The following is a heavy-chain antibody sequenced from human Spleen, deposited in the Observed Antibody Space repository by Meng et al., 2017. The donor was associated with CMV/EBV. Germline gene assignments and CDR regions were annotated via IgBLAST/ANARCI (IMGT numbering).Heavy chain of an antibody. V-gene: IGHV1-2*02. D-gene: IGHD5-24*01. J-gene: IGHJ5*02. Sequence: QGQLVQSGAEVKKPGASVKVSCKASGYTFTGYYMHWVRQAPGQGLEWMGWINPNSGGTNYAQKFQGRVTITRDTSISTAYMELSRLRSDDTAVYYCARGRLSRWLQLPDWFDPWGQGTLVTVSS. CDR2: INPNSGGT. CDR1: GYTFTGYY. CDR3: ARGRLSRWLQLPDWFDP.